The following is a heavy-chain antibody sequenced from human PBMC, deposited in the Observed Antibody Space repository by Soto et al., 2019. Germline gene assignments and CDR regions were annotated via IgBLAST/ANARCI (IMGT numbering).Heavy chain of an antibody. Sequence: QVQLVESGGGVVQPGRSLGLSCASSGFTFSSYGMHWVRQAPGKGLEWVAVISYDGSYKYYADSVKGRFTISRDNSKNTLYLQMNSLRAEDTALYYCAKWAGGFDYWGQGTLVTVSS. CDR2: ISYDGSYK. J-gene: IGHJ4*02. CDR1: GFTFSSYG. V-gene: IGHV3-30*18. CDR3: AKWAGGFDY.